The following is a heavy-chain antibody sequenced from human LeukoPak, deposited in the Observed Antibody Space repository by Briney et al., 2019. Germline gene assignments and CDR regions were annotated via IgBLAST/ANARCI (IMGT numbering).Heavy chain of an antibody. D-gene: IGHD6-13*01. V-gene: IGHV4-34*09. Sequence: SETLSLTCAVYGGSFSGYYWSWIRQPPGKGLEWIGEINHSGSTNYNPSLKSRVTISVDTSKNQFSLKLSSVTAADTAVYYCARDRHSSSWYGVDYWGQGTLVTVSS. CDR1: GGSFSGYY. CDR3: ARDRHSSSWYGVDY. J-gene: IGHJ4*02. CDR2: INHSGST.